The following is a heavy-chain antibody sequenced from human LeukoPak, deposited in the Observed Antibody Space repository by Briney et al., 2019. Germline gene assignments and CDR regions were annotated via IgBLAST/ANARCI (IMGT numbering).Heavy chain of an antibody. CDR3: ARVDRVGASRGCDY. Sequence: GASVKVSCMASGYTFTSYGISWVRQAPGQGLEWMGWLSAYNGNTNYAQKLQGRVTMTTDTSTSTAYMELRSLRSDDTAVYYCARVDRVGASRGCDYWGQGTLVTVSS. CDR1: GYTFTSYG. J-gene: IGHJ4*02. V-gene: IGHV1-18*01. D-gene: IGHD1-26*01. CDR2: LSAYNGNT.